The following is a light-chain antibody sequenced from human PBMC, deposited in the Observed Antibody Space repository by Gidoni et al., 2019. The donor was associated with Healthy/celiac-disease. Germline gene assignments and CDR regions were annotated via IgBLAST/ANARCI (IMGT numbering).Light chain of an antibody. CDR1: SSDVGGYNY. CDR2: DVS. J-gene: IGLJ1*01. CDR3: CSDAGSYSS. Sequence: QSALTQPRPVSGSPGQSVTIPCTGTSSDVGGYNYVSWYQQHPGKAPKLMIYDVSKRPSGVPDRFSGSKSGNTASLTISGLQAEDEADYYCCSDAGSYSSFGTGTKVTVL. V-gene: IGLV2-11*01.